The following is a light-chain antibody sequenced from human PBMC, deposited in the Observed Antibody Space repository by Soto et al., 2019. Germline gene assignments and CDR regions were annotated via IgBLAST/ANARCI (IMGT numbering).Light chain of an antibody. CDR3: LQDHNYPLT. Sequence: AIQMTQSPSSLSASVGDRVTITCRASQGIRNDLGWYQQEAGKAPKVLIYGTSSLHSGVPSRFSGSGSGTDFTLTISSLQPEDFATYYCLQDHNYPLTFGQGTKVEVK. V-gene: IGKV1-6*01. CDR1: QGIRND. J-gene: IGKJ1*01. CDR2: GTS.